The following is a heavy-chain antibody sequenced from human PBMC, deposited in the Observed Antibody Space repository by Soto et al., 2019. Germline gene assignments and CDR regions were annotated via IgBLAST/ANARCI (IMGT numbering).Heavy chain of an antibody. Sequence: QVQLVQSGAEVKKPGSSVKVSCKASGGTFSSYAISWVRQAPGQGLEWMGGIIPIFGTANYAQKFQGRVTITADESTSTAYMELSSLRSEDTAVYYCATGYCSSTSCYADYYYYGMDVWGQGTTVTGSS. J-gene: IGHJ6*02. CDR3: ATGYCSSTSCYADYYYYGMDV. V-gene: IGHV1-69*01. CDR1: GGTFSSYA. CDR2: IIPIFGTA. D-gene: IGHD2-2*01.